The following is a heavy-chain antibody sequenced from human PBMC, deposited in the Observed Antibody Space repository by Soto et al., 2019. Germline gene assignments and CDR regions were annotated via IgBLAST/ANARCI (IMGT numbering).Heavy chain of an antibody. J-gene: IGHJ5*02. CDR1: GYTFTSYA. CDR2: INAGNGNT. CDR3: AKNAYYDSSGYSGHWFDP. V-gene: IGHV1-3*01. D-gene: IGHD3-22*01. Sequence: ASVKVSCKASGYTFTSYAMHWVRQAPGQRLEWMGWINAGNGNTKYSQKFQGRVTITRDTSASTAYMELSSLRSEDTAVYYCAKNAYYDSSGYSGHWFDPWGQGTLVTVSS.